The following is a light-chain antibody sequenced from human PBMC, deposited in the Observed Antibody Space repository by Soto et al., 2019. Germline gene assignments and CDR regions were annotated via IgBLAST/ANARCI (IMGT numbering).Light chain of an antibody. CDR2: WAS. CDR1: QSVLYSSNNKNY. V-gene: IGKV4-1*01. J-gene: IGKJ3*01. CDR3: QQYYSTPFT. Sequence: DIVMTQSPDSLAVSLGERATINCKSSQSVLYSSNNKNYLVWYQQKPGQPPRLLIYWASTRASGVPDRFSGRGSGTDFTLTISSLQAEDVAVYYCQQYYSTPFTFGPGTKVDIK.